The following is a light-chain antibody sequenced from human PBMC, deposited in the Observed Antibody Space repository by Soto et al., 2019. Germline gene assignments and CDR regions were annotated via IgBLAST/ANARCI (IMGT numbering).Light chain of an antibody. Sequence: QSVLTQPHSVSGAPGQRVTISCTGSSSKIGGGYDVHGYQQLPGTAPKLRMYGNSNRPSGVPDRFSGSKSGTSASLAITVLQAEDEADYYCQSYDSSLSVVFGGGTKLTVL. V-gene: IGLV1-40*01. J-gene: IGLJ2*01. CDR1: SSKIGGGYD. CDR3: QSYDSSLSVV. CDR2: GNS.